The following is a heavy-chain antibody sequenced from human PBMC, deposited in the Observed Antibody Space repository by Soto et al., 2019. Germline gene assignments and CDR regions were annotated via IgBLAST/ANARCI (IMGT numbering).Heavy chain of an antibody. V-gene: IGHV3-23*01. D-gene: IGHD5-12*01. Sequence: GGSLRLSCAASGFTFSSYAMSWVRQXPGKGLEWVSAISGSGGSTYYADSVKGRFTISRDNSKNTLYLQMNSLRAEDTAVYYCAKDKGYSGYRVNFDYWGQGTLVTVSS. CDR1: GFTFSSYA. CDR3: AKDKGYSGYRVNFDY. J-gene: IGHJ4*02. CDR2: ISGSGGST.